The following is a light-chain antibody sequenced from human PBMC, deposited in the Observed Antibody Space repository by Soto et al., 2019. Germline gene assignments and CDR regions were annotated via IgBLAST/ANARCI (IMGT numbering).Light chain of an antibody. CDR1: QTVSTY. CDR2: AAS. CDR3: QQTSSSPWT. Sequence: DILMTQSPSSLSASIGDRVTICCRTSQTVSTYLNWYQHEPGRGPTLLIYAASSLQSGVPSRFSASGSGTDFTLTIGSLQPEDFATYYCQQTSSSPWTFGQGTKVDI. V-gene: IGKV1-39*01. J-gene: IGKJ1*01.